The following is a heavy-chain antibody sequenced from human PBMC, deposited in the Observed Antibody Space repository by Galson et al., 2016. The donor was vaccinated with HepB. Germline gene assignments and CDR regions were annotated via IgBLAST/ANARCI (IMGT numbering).Heavy chain of an antibody. J-gene: IGHJ6*03. CDR2: IVPTFGTA. V-gene: IGHV1-69*13. CDR3: ARSPRGGYLGGLRYYYYYMDV. Sequence: SVKVSCKASGGTFSSYAISWVRQAPRQGLEWMGGIVPTFGTANYAQRFQGRVTITADDSASTAYMELGRLRTEDTAVYYCARSPRGGYLGGLRYYYYYMDVWGKGTTVTVSS. D-gene: IGHD2-15*01. CDR1: GGTFSSYA.